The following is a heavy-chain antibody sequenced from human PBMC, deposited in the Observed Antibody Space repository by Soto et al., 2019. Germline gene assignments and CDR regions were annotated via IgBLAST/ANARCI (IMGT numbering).Heavy chain of an antibody. CDR3: ARYRRDGYYYQCFDY. V-gene: IGHV4-31*03. D-gene: IGHD5-12*01. CDR2: IYYSGST. Sequence: PSGTLSLTCTVSGGSISSGGYYWSWIRQHPGKGLEWIGYIYYSGSTYYNPSLKSRVTISVDTSKNQFSLKLSSVTAADTAVYYCARYRRDGYYYQCFDYWGQGTLVTVSS. J-gene: IGHJ4*02. CDR1: GGSISSGGYY.